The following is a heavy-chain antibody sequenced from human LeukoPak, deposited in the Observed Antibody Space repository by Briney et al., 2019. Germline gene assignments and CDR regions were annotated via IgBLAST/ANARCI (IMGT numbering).Heavy chain of an antibody. CDR1: GFTFSIYT. CDR2: ISSGGTYI. CDR3: AREEDSSTIRSSHGMDV. V-gene: IGHV3-21*01. Sequence: GGSLRLSCATPGFTFSIYTMNWVRQAPGKGLEWVSCISSGGTYIYNADSVKGRFTISRDNAKNSLYLQMNNLRAGDTAVYYCAREEDSSTIRSSHGMDVWGQGTTVTVSS. J-gene: IGHJ6*02. D-gene: IGHD6-6*01.